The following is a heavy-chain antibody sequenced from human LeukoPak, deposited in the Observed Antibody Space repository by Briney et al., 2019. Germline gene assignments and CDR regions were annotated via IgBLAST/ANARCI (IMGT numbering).Heavy chain of an antibody. CDR2: INPSGGST. CDR1: GYTFTSYY. Sequence: ASVKVPCKASGYTFTSYYMHWVRQAPGQGLEWMGIINPSGGSTSYAQKFQGRVTMTRDTSTSTVYMELSSLRSEDTAVYYCAGGPRWNYFTTSAYYYFDYWGQGTLVTVSS. J-gene: IGHJ4*02. CDR3: AGGPRWNYFTTSAYYYFDY. V-gene: IGHV1-46*01. D-gene: IGHD1-7*01.